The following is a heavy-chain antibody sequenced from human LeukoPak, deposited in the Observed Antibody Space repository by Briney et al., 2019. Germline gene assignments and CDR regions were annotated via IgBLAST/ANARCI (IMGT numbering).Heavy chain of an antibody. CDR2: IYYSGST. CDR3: ARHKSDYDSSGYYPNWFDP. V-gene: IGHV4-59*08. CDR1: GGSISSYY. D-gene: IGHD3-22*01. Sequence: SETLSLTCTVSGGSISSYYWSWIRQPPGKGLEWIGYIYYSGSTNYNPSLKSRVTISVDTSKNQFSLKLSSVTAADTAVYYCARHKSDYDSSGYYPNWFDPWGQGTLVTASS. J-gene: IGHJ5*02.